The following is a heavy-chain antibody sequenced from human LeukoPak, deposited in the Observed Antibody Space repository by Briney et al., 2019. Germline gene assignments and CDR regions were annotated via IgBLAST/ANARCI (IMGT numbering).Heavy chain of an antibody. D-gene: IGHD6-6*01. J-gene: IGHJ5*02. CDR1: GFTFSSYG. CDR2: IWYDGSNK. V-gene: IGHV3-33*01. Sequence: GGSLRLSCAASGFTFSSYGMHRVRQAPGKGLEWVAVIWYDGSNKYYADSVKGRFTISRDNSKNKLYLQMNSLRAEDTAVYYCARDGRIAARPVWFDPWGQGTLVTVSS. CDR3: ARDGRIAARPVWFDP.